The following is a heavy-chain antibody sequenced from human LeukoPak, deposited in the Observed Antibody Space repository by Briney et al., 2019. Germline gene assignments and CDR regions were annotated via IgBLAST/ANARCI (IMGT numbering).Heavy chain of an antibody. D-gene: IGHD3-22*01. CDR3: ARVGDYYDSSGYYSDY. CDR2: IIPILGIA. CDR1: GGTFSSYT. V-gene: IGHV1-69*02. Sequence: SVKVSCKASGGTFSSYTISWVRQAPGQGLEWMGRIIPILGIANYAQKFQGRVTITADKSTSTAYMELSSLRSEDTAVYYCARVGDYYDSSGYYSDYWGQGTLVTVPS. J-gene: IGHJ4*02.